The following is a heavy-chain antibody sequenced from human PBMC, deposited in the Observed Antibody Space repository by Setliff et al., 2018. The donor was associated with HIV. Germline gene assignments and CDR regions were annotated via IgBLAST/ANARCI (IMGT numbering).Heavy chain of an antibody. D-gene: IGHD2-2*01. CDR2: ISAYNGNT. CDR3: TTDPAVD. V-gene: IGHV1-18*01. CDR1: GYTFTSYG. Sequence: ASVKVSCKASGYTFTSYGISWVRQAPGQGLEWMGWISAYNGNTNYAQKFQGRVTMTRDTSASTAYMELNSLKIEDTAVYYCTTDPAVDWGQGTPVTVSS. J-gene: IGHJ1*01.